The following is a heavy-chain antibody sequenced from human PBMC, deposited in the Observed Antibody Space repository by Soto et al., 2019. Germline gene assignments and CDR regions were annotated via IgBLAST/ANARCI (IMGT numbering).Heavy chain of an antibody. Sequence: PGGSLRLSCAASGFTVSNNSMNWVRQAPGKGLEWVSITFSGGSTYYADSVKGRFTISRDNSKNTLHLQMNSLTAEDTAVYYCARAGVYSSANMDVWGKGATVTASS. D-gene: IGHD6-25*01. CDR3: ARAGVYSSANMDV. V-gene: IGHV3-66*01. CDR1: GFTVSNNS. J-gene: IGHJ6*03. CDR2: TFSGGST.